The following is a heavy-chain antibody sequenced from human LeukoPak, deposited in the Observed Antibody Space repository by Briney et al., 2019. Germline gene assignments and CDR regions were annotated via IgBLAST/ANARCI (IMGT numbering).Heavy chain of an antibody. D-gene: IGHD1-26*01. J-gene: IGHJ4*02. CDR3: ARSKAGSTFES. CDR2: ISSSSYSI. V-gene: IGHV3-21*01. Sequence: GGSLRLSCAASGFTLSSYSMNWVRQAPGNGLEWVSSISSSSYSIYYADSVKGQFTVSRDNAKNSLFLQMNSLRAEDTAVYYCARSKAGSTFESWGQGTLVTVSS. CDR1: GFTLSSYS.